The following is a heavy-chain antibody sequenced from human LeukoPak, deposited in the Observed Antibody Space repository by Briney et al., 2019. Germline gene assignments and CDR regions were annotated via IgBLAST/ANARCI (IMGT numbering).Heavy chain of an antibody. V-gene: IGHV3-23*01. CDR2: ISGSGGST. CDR3: AKDHLDY. CDR1: GFTFSSYG. Sequence: GGTLRLSCAASGFTFSSYGMSWVRQAPGKGLEWVSAISGSGGSTYYADSVKGRFTISRDNSKNSLYLQMNSLRAEDAALYYCAKDHLDYWGQGTLVTVSS. J-gene: IGHJ4*02.